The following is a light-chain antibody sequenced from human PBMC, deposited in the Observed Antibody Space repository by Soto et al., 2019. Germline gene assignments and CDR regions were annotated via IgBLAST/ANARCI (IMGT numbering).Light chain of an antibody. CDR3: QEYNKWPPWT. CDR1: QSVGNN. J-gene: IGKJ1*01. CDR2: GAS. V-gene: IGKV3-15*01. Sequence: EIVMTQSPATMSVSPGERATLSCGASQSVGNNLAWYQQKPGQAPRLLIYGASTRATGIPARFSGSGSGTEITLTISSLQSEDFAIYYCQEYNKWPPWTFGQGTKVEIK.